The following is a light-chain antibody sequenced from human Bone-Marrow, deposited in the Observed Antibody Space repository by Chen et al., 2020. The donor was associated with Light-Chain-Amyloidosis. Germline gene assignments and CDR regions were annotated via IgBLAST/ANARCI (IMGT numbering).Light chain of an antibody. Sequence: QSALTQPASVSGPPGRSITISCPGTSTDVGSYHLVSWYQQHPGKAPKLIIYEATTRPSGDSYRVSGSKSGNPASRNGSGLQAEDEAEYYCGSYAGRRTGGFGGGTKLTVL. CDR3: GSYAGRRTGG. CDR1: STDVGSYHL. CDR2: EAT. J-gene: IGLJ3*02. V-gene: IGLV2-23*01.